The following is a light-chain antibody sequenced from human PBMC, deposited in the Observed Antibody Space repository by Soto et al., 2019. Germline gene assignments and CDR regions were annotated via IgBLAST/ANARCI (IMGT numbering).Light chain of an antibody. V-gene: IGLV1-40*01. CDR2: GNS. CDR1: SSNIGAGYD. Sequence: QSLLTHPPSLSGAPGQRVTISCTGSSSNIGAGYDVHWYQQLPGTAPKLLIYGNSNRPSGVPDRFSGSKSGTSASLAITGLQAEDEADYYCHSYDISLSGYVFGTGTKVS. CDR3: HSYDISLSGYV. J-gene: IGLJ1*01.